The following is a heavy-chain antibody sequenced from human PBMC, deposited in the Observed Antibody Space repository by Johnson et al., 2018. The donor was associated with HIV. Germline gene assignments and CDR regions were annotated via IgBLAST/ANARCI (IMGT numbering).Heavy chain of an antibody. D-gene: IGHD5-18*01. CDR2: IYSGGST. Sequence: VQLVESGGGLVKAGGSLRLSCAASGFTFTNAWMTWVRQAPGKGLEWVSVIYSGGSTYYADSVKGRYTISRDNSKNTLYLQMNSLRADDTAVYYCARAYSYGAFDIWGQGTRVTVSS. J-gene: IGHJ3*02. CDR1: GFTFTNAW. CDR3: ARAYSYGAFDI. V-gene: IGHV3-66*01.